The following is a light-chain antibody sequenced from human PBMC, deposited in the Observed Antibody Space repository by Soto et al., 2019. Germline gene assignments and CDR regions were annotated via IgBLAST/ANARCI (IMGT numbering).Light chain of an antibody. CDR1: SGYSNYK. CDR3: GADHGSGSNFVV. Sequence: QSVLTQPPSASASLGASVTLTCTLSSGYSNYKVDWYQQRPGKGPRFVMRVGTGGIVGSKGDGIPDRFSVLGSGRNRDLTIQNIAEDDVRDYHGGADHGSGSNFVVFGGGTKLTVL. V-gene: IGLV9-49*01. CDR2: VGTGGIVG. J-gene: IGLJ2*01.